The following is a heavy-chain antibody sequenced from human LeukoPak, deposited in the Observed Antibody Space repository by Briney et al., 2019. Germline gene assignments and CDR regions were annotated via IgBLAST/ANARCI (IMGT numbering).Heavy chain of an antibody. CDR2: MNPNSGNT. D-gene: IGHD4-11*01. CDR1: GYTFTSYD. V-gene: IGHV1-8*03. CDR3: ASPAVTTSTLDI. J-gene: IGHJ3*02. Sequence: GAPVKVSCKASGYTFTSYDINWVRQATGQGLEWMGWMNPNSGNTGYAQKFQGRVTITRNTSISTAYMELSSLRSEDTAVYYCASPAVTTSTLDIWGQGTMVTVSS.